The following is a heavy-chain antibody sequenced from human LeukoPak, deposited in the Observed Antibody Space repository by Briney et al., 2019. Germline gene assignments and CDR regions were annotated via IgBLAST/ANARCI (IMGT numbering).Heavy chain of an antibody. D-gene: IGHD5-12*01. V-gene: IGHV1-2*02. CDR1: GYTFTGYY. CDR3: ARDPAFGGYAIDY. J-gene: IGHJ4*02. CDR2: INPNSGGT. Sequence: ASVTVSCKASGYTFTGYYMHWVRQAPGQGLEGMGWINPNSGGTNYAQKFQGRVTVARDTSISTAYMELSRLRSDDTAVYYCARDPAFGGYAIDYWGQGTLVTVSS.